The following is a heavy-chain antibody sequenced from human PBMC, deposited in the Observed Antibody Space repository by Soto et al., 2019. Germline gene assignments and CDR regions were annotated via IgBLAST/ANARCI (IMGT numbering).Heavy chain of an antibody. CDR2: IYYTGST. CDR1: GDSISTFY. Sequence: PSETLSLTCTVSGDSISTFYWSWIRQPPGKGLEWIGYIYYTGSTNYNPSLKSRVTMSVDTSKKQFSLKLTSVTAADTAVYYCARQRGNYFDYWGQGSLVTVSS. V-gene: IGHV4-59*01. D-gene: IGHD3-10*01. J-gene: IGHJ4*02. CDR3: ARQRGNYFDY.